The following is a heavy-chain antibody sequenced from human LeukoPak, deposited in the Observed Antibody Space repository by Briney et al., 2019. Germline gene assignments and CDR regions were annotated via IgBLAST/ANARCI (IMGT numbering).Heavy chain of an antibody. CDR2: IKRKTDGGTT. Sequence: PGGSLRLSCAASGFSFSDAWMSWVRQAPGKGLEWVGRIKRKTDGGTTDYAAPVKGRFSISRDDSKTSLYLQMNNLQAEDTAVYYCTTDTRRVVVPKWGQGTLVTVSS. D-gene: IGHD2-15*01. CDR3: TTDTRRVVVPK. J-gene: IGHJ4*02. V-gene: IGHV3-15*01. CDR1: GFSFSDAW.